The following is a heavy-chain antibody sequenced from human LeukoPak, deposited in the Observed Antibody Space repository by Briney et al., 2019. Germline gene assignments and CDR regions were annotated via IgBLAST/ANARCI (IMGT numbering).Heavy chain of an antibody. CDR3: ARALYYYDSSGYYY. CDR2: ISFSGANS. Sequence: PGGSLRLSCAASGFTFSDSAMTWVRQAPGKGLDWVSLISFSGANSYYADSVKGRFTISRDNSKDTLFLQMNSLRAEDTAVYYCARALYYYDSSGYYYWGQGTLVTVSS. V-gene: IGHV3-23*01. D-gene: IGHD3-22*01. J-gene: IGHJ4*02. CDR1: GFTFSDSA.